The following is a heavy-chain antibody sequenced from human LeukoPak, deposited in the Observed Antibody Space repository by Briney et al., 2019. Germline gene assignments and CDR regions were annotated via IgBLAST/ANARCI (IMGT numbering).Heavy chain of an antibody. D-gene: IGHD7-27*01. Sequence: GASVKVSCKASGGTFSSYAISWVRQAPGQGLEWTGRIIPIFGTAIYAQKFQRGVTITTDESTSTAYMELNSLTSEDTAVYYCARDTGELIYWGQGTLVTVSS. CDR2: IIPIFGTA. CDR1: GGTFSSYA. CDR3: ARDTGELIY. V-gene: IGHV1-69*05. J-gene: IGHJ4*02.